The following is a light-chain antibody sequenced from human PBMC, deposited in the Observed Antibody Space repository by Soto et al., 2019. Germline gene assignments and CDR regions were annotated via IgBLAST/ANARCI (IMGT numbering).Light chain of an antibody. J-gene: IGKJ4*01. CDR2: GAS. V-gene: IGKV3-15*01. Sequence: EIVMTRSPATLSVSVGERATLSCRASQTVSSKLAWYQQKPGQAPRLLIYGASTRATGIPARFTGSGSGTEFTLTISSLQSEDFAVYYCQQYNDWPPQLTFGGGTKVEFK. CDR1: QTVSSK. CDR3: QQYNDWPPQLT.